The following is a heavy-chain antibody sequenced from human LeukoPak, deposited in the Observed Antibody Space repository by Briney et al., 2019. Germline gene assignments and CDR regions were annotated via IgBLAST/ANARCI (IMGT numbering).Heavy chain of an antibody. V-gene: IGHV1-69*01. CDR3: AQTPQMWTKVGYFDY. Sequence: SVKVSCKASGGTFSSYAISWVRQAPGQGLEWMGGIIAIFGTANYAQKFQGRVTITADESTSTAYMELSSLRSEDTAVYYCAQTPQMWTKVGYFDYWGQGTLVTVSS. CDR2: IIAIFGTA. J-gene: IGHJ4*02. CDR1: GGTFSSYA. D-gene: IGHD4-23*01.